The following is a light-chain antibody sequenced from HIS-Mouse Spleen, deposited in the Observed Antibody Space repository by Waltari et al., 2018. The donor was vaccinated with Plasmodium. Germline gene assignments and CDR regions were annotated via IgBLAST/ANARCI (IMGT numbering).Light chain of an antibody. CDR3: QQYNSYSLLT. CDR1: QRISSW. V-gene: IGKV1-5*03. J-gene: IGKJ4*01. Sequence: DIQMTQSPSTLSASVGDRVTITCRASQRISSWLAWYQQKPGKATKLLIYKASSLESGVPSRFSVSGSGTEFTLTISSLQPDDFATYYCQQYNSYSLLTFGGGTKVEIK. CDR2: KAS.